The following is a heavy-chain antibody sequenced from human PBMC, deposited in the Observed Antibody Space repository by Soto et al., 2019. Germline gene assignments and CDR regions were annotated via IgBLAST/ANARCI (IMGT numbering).Heavy chain of an antibody. V-gene: IGHV4-30-4*01. Sequence: QVQLQESGPGLVKPSQTLSLTCTVSGGSISSGDYYWSWIRQPPGKGLEWIGYIYYSGSTYYNPSLTSRVTISVHTSKNQCSLKLSSVTAADTAVYYCARERRRGYSYGYLHYWGQGTPVIVFS. CDR3: ARERRRGYSYGYLHY. J-gene: IGHJ4*02. D-gene: IGHD5-18*01. CDR1: GGSISSGDYY. CDR2: IYYSGST.